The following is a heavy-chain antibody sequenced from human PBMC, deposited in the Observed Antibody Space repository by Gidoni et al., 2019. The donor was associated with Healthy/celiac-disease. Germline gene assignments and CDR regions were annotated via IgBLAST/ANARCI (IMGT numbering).Heavy chain of an antibody. CDR2: ISGVGGST. V-gene: IGHV3-23*01. Sequence: EVQLLESGGGWVQPGGSLRLSCAASGFTFSSYALSWVRQAQGKGLEWVSAISGVGGSTYYADAVKGRFTISRDNSKNTLYLQMNSLRAEDTAVYYCAKIGLLWFGTTPPEGGGDVWGQGTTVTVSS. J-gene: IGHJ6*02. D-gene: IGHD3-10*01. CDR1: GFTFSSYA. CDR3: AKIGLLWFGTTPPEGGGDV.